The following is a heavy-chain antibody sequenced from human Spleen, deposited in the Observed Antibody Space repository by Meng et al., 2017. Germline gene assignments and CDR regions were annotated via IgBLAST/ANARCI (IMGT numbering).Heavy chain of an antibody. D-gene: IGHD3-22*01. Sequence: SVNVSCMASGYALTDYHMHWVRQAPGQALEWMGYTNTNSGGTYFAEKFQGRVTLTRDTSSSTAYMELTTLRSDDAAVYYCARCPGYYDSSGSLHYDYGMDVWGQGTTVTVSS. CDR3: ARCPGYYDSSGSLHYDYGMDV. CDR1: GYALTDYH. CDR2: TNTNSGGT. V-gene: IGHV1-2*02. J-gene: IGHJ6*02.